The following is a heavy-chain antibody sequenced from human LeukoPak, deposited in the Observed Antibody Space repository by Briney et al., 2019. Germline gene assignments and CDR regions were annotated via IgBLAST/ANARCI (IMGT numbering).Heavy chain of an antibody. CDR2: IYYSRST. CDR1: GGSISNGGYY. Sequence: SETLSLTCTVSGGSISNGGYYWSWIRQHPGKGLEWIGYIYYSRSTYYKASLKSRITISVDTSKNQFSLKLNSVTAADTAVYYCARRLRTYYFDYWGQGTLVTVSS. V-gene: IGHV4-31*03. D-gene: IGHD1/OR15-1a*01. CDR3: ARRLRTYYFDY. J-gene: IGHJ4*02.